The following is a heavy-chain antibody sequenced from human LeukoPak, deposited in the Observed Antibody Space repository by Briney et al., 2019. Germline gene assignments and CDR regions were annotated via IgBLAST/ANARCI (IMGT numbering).Heavy chain of an antibody. CDR2: VNGRGDDS. V-gene: IGHV3-23*01. Sequence: GGSLRLSCVVSEFTFAVSWVRQAPGKGLEWVSTVNGRGDDSFHADSVKGRFTISRDTSSNTLYLHMSSLRAADTAMYYCVKMKGPERRHCFDYWSQGTQLIVSS. J-gene: IGHJ4*02. D-gene: IGHD1-1*01. CDR1: EFTFA. CDR3: VKMKGPERRHCFDY.